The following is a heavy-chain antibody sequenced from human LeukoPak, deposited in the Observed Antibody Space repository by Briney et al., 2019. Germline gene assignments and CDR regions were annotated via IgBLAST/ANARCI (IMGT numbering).Heavy chain of an antibody. J-gene: IGHJ5*02. D-gene: IGHD2/OR15-2a*01. Sequence: SETLSLTCTVSGVSMSSSPYYWGWIRQPPGKGLEWFGTIYDSGNTNYNPSLRSRLTISVDTSRNQFSLKLSSVTAADTAVYYCARHDCDSSRCSVNWFDPWGQGTLVTVSS. CDR1: GVSMSSSPYY. V-gene: IGHV4-39*01. CDR3: ARHDCDSSRCSVNWFDP. CDR2: IYDSGNT.